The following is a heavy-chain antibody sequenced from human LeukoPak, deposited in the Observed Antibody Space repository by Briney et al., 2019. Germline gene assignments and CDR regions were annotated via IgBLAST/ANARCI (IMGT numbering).Heavy chain of an antibody. CDR3: ARDNNSGSFFDY. CDR1: GFTFSNYG. D-gene: IGHD1-26*01. Sequence: GGSLRLSCAASGFTFSNYGMYWFRQAPGKGLEWVAVIWYDGSNEYYGDSVKGRFSISRDNSQNMLYLQMNSLRVDDTTVYYYARDNNSGSFFDYWGQGALVTVSS. J-gene: IGHJ4*02. CDR2: IWYDGSNE. V-gene: IGHV3-33*01.